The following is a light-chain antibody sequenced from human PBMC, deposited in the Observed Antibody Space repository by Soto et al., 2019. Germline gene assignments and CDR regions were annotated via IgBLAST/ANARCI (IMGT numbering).Light chain of an antibody. Sequence: QSALTQPASVSGSPGQSITISCTGTSSDVGGYNYVSWYQQHPGKAPKLMIYEVSNRPSGVSNRFSGSKSGNTASLTISGLQAEDEADYYCSSYTSSSTRVFRGGTQLTV. J-gene: IGLJ3*02. CDR1: SSDVGGYNY. CDR3: SSYTSSSTRV. V-gene: IGLV2-14*01. CDR2: EVS.